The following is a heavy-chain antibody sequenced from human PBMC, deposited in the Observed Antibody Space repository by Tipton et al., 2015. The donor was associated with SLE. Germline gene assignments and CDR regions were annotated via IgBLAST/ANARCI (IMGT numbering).Heavy chain of an antibody. D-gene: IGHD2-8*02. CDR1: GFTLRSYA. CDR2: VSGSGGGT. V-gene: IGHV3-23*01. Sequence: SLRLSCVGSGFTLRSYAMNWVRQAPAKGLEWVSGVSGSGGGTYYADSVKGRFTISRDNSKTTLFLQMNSLRAEDTAIYYCAKGSMFSCAGALCYNDDYWGQGTVVSVSS. J-gene: IGHJ4*02. CDR3: AKGSMFSCAGALCYNDDY.